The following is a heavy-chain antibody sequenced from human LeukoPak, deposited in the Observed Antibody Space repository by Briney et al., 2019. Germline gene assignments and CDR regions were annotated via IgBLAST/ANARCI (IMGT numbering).Heavy chain of an antibody. V-gene: IGHV3-23*01. CDR3: AKAGLIVVDSGSHF. D-gene: IGHD1-26*01. Sequence: SAGSLRLTCAASGFTFSTYDMTWVRQAPGRGLEWVSTFSGSGGSTYYADPDKGRFIIFNDNTKNTPYLQINILTAEATAVYYCAKAGLIVVDSGSHFWGQGTLVTVSS. CDR1: GFTFSTYD. J-gene: IGHJ4*02. CDR2: FSGSGGST.